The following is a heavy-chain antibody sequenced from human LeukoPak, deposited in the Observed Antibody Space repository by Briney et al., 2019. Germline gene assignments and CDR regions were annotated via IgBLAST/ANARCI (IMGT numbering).Heavy chain of an antibody. V-gene: IGHV4-39*01. Sequence: PSETLSLTCIVSGDSISSSSYYWGWIRQPPGKGLEWIGGIYYSGSTYYNPSLKSRVTISVDTSKNQFSLKLSSVTAADTATYYCARQYRSSTSCHFDYWGQGTLVTVSS. CDR1: GDSISSSSYY. D-gene: IGHD2-2*01. CDR3: ARQYRSSTSCHFDY. CDR2: IYYSGST. J-gene: IGHJ4*02.